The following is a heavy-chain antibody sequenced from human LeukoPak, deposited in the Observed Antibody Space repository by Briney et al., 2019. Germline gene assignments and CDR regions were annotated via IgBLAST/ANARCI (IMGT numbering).Heavy chain of an antibody. V-gene: IGHV4-4*07. D-gene: IGHD3-10*01. J-gene: IGHJ6*03. CDR1: GGSISSYY. CDR3: ARTSRITMVRGYYYMDV. CDR2: IYTSGST. Sequence: SETLSLTCTASGGSISSYYWSWIRQPAGKGLEWIGRIYTSGSTNYNPSLKSRVTMSVDTSKNQFSLKLSSVTAADTAVYYCARTSRITMVRGYYYMDVWGKGTTVTVSS.